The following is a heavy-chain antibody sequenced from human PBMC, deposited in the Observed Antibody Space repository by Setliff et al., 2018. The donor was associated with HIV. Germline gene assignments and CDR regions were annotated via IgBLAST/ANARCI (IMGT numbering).Heavy chain of an antibody. Sequence: LRLSCAASGFTLDDYAMHWVRQAPGKGLEWVSGISWNSGSIGYADSVKGRFTISRDNAKNSLYLQMNSLRAEDTALYYCAKDFTSSGLMDVWGIGTTVTVSS. CDR1: GFTLDDYA. CDR2: ISWNSGSI. CDR3: AKDFTSSGLMDV. V-gene: IGHV3-9*01. J-gene: IGHJ6*03. D-gene: IGHD3-22*01.